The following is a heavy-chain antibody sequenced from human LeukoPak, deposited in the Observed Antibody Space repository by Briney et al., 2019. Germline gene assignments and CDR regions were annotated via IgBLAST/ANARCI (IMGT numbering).Heavy chain of an antibody. V-gene: IGHV4-39*07. CDR1: GGSISSSSYY. Sequence: SETLSLTCTVSGGSISSSSYYWGWIRQPPGKGLEWIGSIYYSGSTYYNPSLKSRVTISVDTSKNQFSLKLSSVTAADTAVYYCARVYRQPGYFDLWGRGTLVTVSS. J-gene: IGHJ2*01. D-gene: IGHD1-14*01. CDR2: IYYSGST. CDR3: ARVYRQPGYFDL.